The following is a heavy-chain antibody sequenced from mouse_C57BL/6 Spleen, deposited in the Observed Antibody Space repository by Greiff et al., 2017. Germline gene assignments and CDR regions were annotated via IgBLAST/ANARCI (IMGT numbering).Heavy chain of an antibody. CDR3: ARSEKLNYFDY. V-gene: IGHV1-69*01. CDR1: GYTFTSYW. D-gene: IGHD1-3*01. J-gene: IGHJ2*01. Sequence: VQLQQPGAELVMPGASVKLSCKASGYTFTSYWMHWVKQRPGQGLEWIGEIDPSDSYTNYNQKFKGKSTLTVDKSSSTAYMQLSSLTSEDSAVYYCARSEKLNYFDYWGQGTTLTVSS. CDR2: IDPSDSYT.